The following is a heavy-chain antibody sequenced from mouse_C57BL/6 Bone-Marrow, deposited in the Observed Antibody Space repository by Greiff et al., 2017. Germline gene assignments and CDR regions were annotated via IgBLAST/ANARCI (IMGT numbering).Heavy chain of an antibody. Sequence: QVQLQQSGAELVRPGASVTLSCKASGYTFTDYEMHWVKQTPVHGLEWIGAIDPETGGTAYNQKFKGKAILTADKSSSTAYMELRSLTSEDSAVYYCTRGGGLLRFAYWGQGTLVTVSA. CDR3: TRGGGLLRFAY. V-gene: IGHV1-15*01. CDR2: IDPETGGT. CDR1: GYTFTDYE. J-gene: IGHJ3*01. D-gene: IGHD2-3*01.